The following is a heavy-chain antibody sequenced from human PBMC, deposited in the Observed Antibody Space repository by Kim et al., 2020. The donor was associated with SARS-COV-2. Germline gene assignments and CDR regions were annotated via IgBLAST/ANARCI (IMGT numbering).Heavy chain of an antibody. CDR3: ARERVDSGGAHGMDV. D-gene: IGHD2-15*01. J-gene: IGHJ6*02. Sequence: SQTLSLTCAISGDSVSSNSAVWTWIRQSPSRGLEWLGRTYYRSRWYSDYAVTVKGRMMINADTSKNHFSLQVNSVTPEDTAVYYCARERVDSGGAHGMDVWGQGTTVTVSS. V-gene: IGHV6-1*01. CDR1: GDSVSSNSAV. CDR2: TYYRSRWYS.